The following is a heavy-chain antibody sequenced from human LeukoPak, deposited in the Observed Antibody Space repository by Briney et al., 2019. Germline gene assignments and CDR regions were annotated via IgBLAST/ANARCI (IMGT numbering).Heavy chain of an antibody. CDR1: GGSISSYY. J-gene: IGHJ4*02. Sequence: SETLSLTCTVSGGSISSYYWSWIRQPPGKGLEWIGYIYYSGSTNYNPSLKSRVTISVDTSKNQFSLKLSSVTAADTAVYYCAGSLVGASTYYFDYWGQGTLVTVSS. V-gene: IGHV4-59*08. CDR2: IYYSGST. D-gene: IGHD1-26*01. CDR3: AGSLVGASTYYFDY.